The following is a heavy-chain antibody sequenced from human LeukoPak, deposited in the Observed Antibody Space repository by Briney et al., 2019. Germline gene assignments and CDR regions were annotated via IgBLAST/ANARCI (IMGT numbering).Heavy chain of an antibody. V-gene: IGHV4-34*01. D-gene: IGHD5-12*01. CDR3: ARDGYNGGIDY. J-gene: IGHJ4*02. CDR2: INHSGST. Sequence: SETLSLTCAVYGGSFSGYYWSWIRQPPGKGLEWIGEINHSGSTNYNPSLKSRVTISVDTSKNQFSLTLSSVTAADTAVYYCARDGYNGGIDYWGQGTLVTVSS. CDR1: GGSFSGYY.